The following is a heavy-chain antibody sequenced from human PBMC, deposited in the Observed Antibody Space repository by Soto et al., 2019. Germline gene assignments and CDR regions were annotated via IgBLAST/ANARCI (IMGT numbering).Heavy chain of an antibody. V-gene: IGHV3-74*01. CDR1: GFSFSTYW. CDR2: ISSDGRTT. D-gene: IGHD3-10*01. CDR3: ARDYYGSPDDH. J-gene: IGHJ4*02. Sequence: EVQLVESGGGLFQPGGSLRLSCAASGFSFSTYWMQWVRQATGKGLVWVSRISSDGRTTDYADSVKGRFTISRDNAKNALYLQMNSLRAEDTAVYYCARDYYGSPDDHWGQGTLVTVSS.